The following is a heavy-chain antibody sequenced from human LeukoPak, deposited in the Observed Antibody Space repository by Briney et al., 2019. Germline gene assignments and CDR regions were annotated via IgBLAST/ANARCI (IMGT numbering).Heavy chain of an antibody. D-gene: IGHD6-6*01. V-gene: IGHV3-74*01. CDR3: ARDSSSSVDYYYMDV. Sequence: PGGSLRLSCAASGFTFSSYWMHWVRQAPGKGLVWVSRINTDGSSTSYADSVKGRFTISRDNAKNTLYLQMNSLRAEDTAVYYCARDSSSSVDYYYMDVWGKGTTVTVSS. CDR1: GFTFSSYW. CDR2: INTDGSST. J-gene: IGHJ6*03.